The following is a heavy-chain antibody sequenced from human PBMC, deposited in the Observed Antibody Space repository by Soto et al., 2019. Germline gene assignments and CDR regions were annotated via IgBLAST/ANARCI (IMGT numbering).Heavy chain of an antibody. Sequence: QVQLVQSGAEVKKPGASVKVSCQASGYTFTSYAMHWVRQAPGQRLEWMGWINAGNGNTKYSQKFQGRVTITRDTSASTAYMELSSLRSEDTAVYYCARVVGATRWFDPWGQGTLVTVSS. V-gene: IGHV1-3*01. J-gene: IGHJ5*02. CDR1: GYTFTSYA. D-gene: IGHD1-26*01. CDR3: ARVVGATRWFDP. CDR2: INAGNGNT.